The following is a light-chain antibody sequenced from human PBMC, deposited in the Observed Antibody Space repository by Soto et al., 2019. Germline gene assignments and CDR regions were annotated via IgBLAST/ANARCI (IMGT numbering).Light chain of an antibody. CDR3: QSYDSGLSGGV. V-gene: IGLV1-40*01. CDR2: GNI. CDR1: SSNIGSGYE. Sequence: QSVLTQPPSVSGAPGQRVTISCTGSSSNIGSGYEVHWYQQRPGTAPKLLIYGNIYPPSGVPDRFSGSKSDTSVSLAITGLQAEDEADYHCQSYDSGLSGGVFGGGTKVTVL. J-gene: IGLJ2*01.